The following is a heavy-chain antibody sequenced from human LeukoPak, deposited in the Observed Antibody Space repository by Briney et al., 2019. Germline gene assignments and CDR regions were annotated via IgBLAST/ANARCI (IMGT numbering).Heavy chain of an antibody. Sequence: GGSLRLSCAASGFTFSSYAMYWVRQDPGKGLEWVSTITSGDNTYYADSVKGRFTISRDNSKNTLYLRMNSLRAEDTALYYCAKLVGATTDFDYWGQGTLVTVSS. CDR2: ITSGDNT. CDR1: GFTFSSYA. CDR3: AKLVGATTDFDY. J-gene: IGHJ4*02. V-gene: IGHV3-23*01. D-gene: IGHD1-26*01.